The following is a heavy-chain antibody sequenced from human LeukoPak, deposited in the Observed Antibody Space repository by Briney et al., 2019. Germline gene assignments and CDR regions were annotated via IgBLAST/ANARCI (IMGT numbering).Heavy chain of an antibody. J-gene: IGHJ4*02. CDR1: KFIFSDYG. V-gene: IGHV3-30*02. D-gene: IGHD3-10*01. CDR3: AKGGGELGSGSLDY. Sequence: LPGGSLRLSCAASKFIFSDYGMHWVRQAPGKGLEWVSFIWYDGSDEYYADSVEGRFTISRDNSKNTLYLQMKSPTTEDTAVYYCAKGGGELGSGSLDYWGQGTLVTVSS. CDR2: IWYDGSDE.